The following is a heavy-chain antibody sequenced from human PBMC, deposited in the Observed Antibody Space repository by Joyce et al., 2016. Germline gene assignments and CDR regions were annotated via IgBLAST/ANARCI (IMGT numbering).Heavy chain of an antibody. D-gene: IGHD1-14*01. Sequence: QVLLVQSGATVKRPGSSLKVSCKSSGGAFSNFTVNWGRQAPGQRLEWMGGIIPFFGAAKYAEHFQGRVTLTADLPTRTAFMELGSLTSAETAVYYCARGGTSSDHFFFYTLDIWGPGTTVIVSS. V-gene: IGHV1-69*12. CDR2: IIPFFGAA. J-gene: IGHJ6*02. CDR1: GGAFSNFT. CDR3: ARGGTSSDHFFFYTLDI.